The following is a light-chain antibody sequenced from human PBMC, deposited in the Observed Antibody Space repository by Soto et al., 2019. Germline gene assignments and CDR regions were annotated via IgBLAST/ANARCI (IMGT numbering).Light chain of an antibody. CDR3: QQRSTCPLT. CDR2: DAS. CDR1: QSISSH. J-gene: IGKJ4*01. V-gene: IGKV3-11*01. Sequence: EIVLTQSPATLSLSPGERATLSCRASQSISSHLAWYQQKPGQTPRLLMYDASNWATAVPARFSGSGSGTDFTLIISSLEPEDLAVYYCQQRSTCPLTFGGGTKVEIK.